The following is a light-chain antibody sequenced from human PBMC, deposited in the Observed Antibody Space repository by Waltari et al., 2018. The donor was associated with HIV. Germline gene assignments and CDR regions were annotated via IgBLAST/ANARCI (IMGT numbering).Light chain of an antibody. J-gene: IGLJ2*01. CDR2: ENT. Sequence: QSVLAQPPSVSWAPGQRVTISRTGSSPNIGAGYGVYRHQQLPGTAPKLLIYENTKRPDGVPDRCSGSRSGTSASLAISGLQAEDEADYYCQSYDRRLSGVVFGGGTKVTVL. V-gene: IGLV1-40*01. CDR1: SPNIGAGYG. CDR3: QSYDRRLSGVV.